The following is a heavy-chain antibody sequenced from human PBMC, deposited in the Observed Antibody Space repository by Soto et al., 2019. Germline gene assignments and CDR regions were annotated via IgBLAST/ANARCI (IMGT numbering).Heavy chain of an antibody. CDR1: GFSLSSSGVG. D-gene: IGHD7-27*01. V-gene: IGHV2-5*02. CDR3: VHSLGPLDY. CDR2: IYWDDDK. J-gene: IGHJ4*02. Sequence: ASGPTLVNPTQTLTLTCTFSGFSLSSSGVGVGWVRQSPGQVLEWLALIYWDDDKRYSPSLKTRLAITKDISENQVVLTMTNMDPVDTATYYCVHSLGPLDYWGQGALVTVS.